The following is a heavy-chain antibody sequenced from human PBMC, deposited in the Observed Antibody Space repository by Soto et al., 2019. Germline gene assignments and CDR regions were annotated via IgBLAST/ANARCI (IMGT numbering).Heavy chain of an antibody. CDR3: ARGRLDSSGWYESYYFDY. J-gene: IGHJ4*02. D-gene: IGHD6-19*01. CDR2: INPNSGGT. CDR1: GYTFTGYY. Sequence: ASVKVSCKASGYTFTGYYMHWVRQAPGQGPEWMGWINPNSGGTNYAQKFQGWVTMTRDTSISTAYMELSRLRSDDTAVYYCARGRLDSSGWYESYYFDYWGQGTLVTVSS. V-gene: IGHV1-2*04.